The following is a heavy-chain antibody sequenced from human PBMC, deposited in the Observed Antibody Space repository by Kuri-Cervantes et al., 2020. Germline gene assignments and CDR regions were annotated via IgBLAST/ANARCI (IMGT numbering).Heavy chain of an antibody. J-gene: IGHJ6*03. CDR3: AREGGSGSYYNGIYYYYYYMDV. D-gene: IGHD3-10*01. Sequence: GESLKISCAASGFTFDDYAMHWVRQAPGKGLEWVSLISWDGGSTYYADSVKGRFTISRDNAKNSLYLQMNSLRAEDTAVYYCAREGGSGSYYNGIYYYYYYMDVWGKGTTVTVSS. CDR1: GFTFDDYA. V-gene: IGHV3-43D*04. CDR2: ISWDGGST.